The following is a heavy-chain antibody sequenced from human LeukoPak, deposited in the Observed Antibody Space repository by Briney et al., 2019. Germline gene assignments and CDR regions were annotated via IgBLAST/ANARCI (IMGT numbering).Heavy chain of an antibody. CDR3: GRSMDV. V-gene: IGHV3-7*03. Sequence: PGGSLRLSCAASGFIFSSYWMHWVRQAPGKGLEWVANINQDGSEKYYVDSVKGRFTISRDNAKNSLYLQMNSLRAEDTAVYYCGRSMDVWGQGTTVTVSS. CDR1: GFIFSSYW. CDR2: INQDGSEK. J-gene: IGHJ6*02.